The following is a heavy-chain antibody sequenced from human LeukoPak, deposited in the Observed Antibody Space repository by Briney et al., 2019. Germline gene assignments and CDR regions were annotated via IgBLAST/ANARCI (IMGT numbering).Heavy chain of an antibody. V-gene: IGHV4-59*01. CDR3: ARGVDTAMVGY. Sequence: SETLSLTCTVSGGSIISYYWSWIRQPPGKGLEWIGYIYYSGSTNYNPSLKSRVTISVDTSKNQFSLKLSSVTAADTAVYYCARGVDTAMVGYWGQGTLVAVDS. D-gene: IGHD5-18*01. J-gene: IGHJ4*02. CDR1: GGSIISYY. CDR2: IYYSGST.